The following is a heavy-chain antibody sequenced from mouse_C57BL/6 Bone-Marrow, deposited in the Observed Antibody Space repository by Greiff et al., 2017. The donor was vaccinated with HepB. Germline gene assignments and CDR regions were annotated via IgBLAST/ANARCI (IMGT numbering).Heavy chain of an antibody. D-gene: IGHD2-4*01. Sequence: VKLVESGPGLVAPSQSLSITCTVSGFSLTSYGVDWVRQPPGTGLEWLGVIWGGGSTNYNSDHMSRLSISKDNSKSQVFLKMNSLQTDYTAMYYYAKHVIYYDYEYYAMDYWGQGTSVTVSS. J-gene: IGHJ4*01. CDR3: AKHVIYYDYEYYAMDY. V-gene: IGHV2-9*01. CDR1: GFSLTSYG. CDR2: IWGGGST.